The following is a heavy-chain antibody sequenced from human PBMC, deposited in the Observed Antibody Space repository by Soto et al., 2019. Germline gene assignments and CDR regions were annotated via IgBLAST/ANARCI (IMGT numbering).Heavy chain of an antibody. D-gene: IGHD2-2*01. CDR3: ARGADIVVVPAADWFDP. CDR1: GYTFTSYG. CDR2: IYPYNGNT. J-gene: IGHJ5*02. V-gene: IGHV1-18*01. Sequence: ASVKVSCKASGYTFTSYGISWVRQAPGQGLEWMGWIYPYNGNTNYAQKIQDRVTMTADTPTSTAYMELSRLRSDDTAVYYCARGADIVVVPAADWFDPWGQGTLVTVS.